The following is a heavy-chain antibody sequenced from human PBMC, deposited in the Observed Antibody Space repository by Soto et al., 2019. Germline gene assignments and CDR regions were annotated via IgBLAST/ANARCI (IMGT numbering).Heavy chain of an antibody. CDR2: IYFTGNT. CDR3: AGQTFTIAAASYGRSNWFDP. Sequence: SATLSLTCSASGGSITSSSHFWGWIRQPPGKGLEWIGTIYFTGNTYYTPSLKSRLTMSIDTSKNEFPLKLNSVTAADTAVYYCAGQTFTIAAASYGRSNWFDPWGPGTLVTVSS. D-gene: IGHD6-25*01. CDR1: GGSITSSSHF. V-gene: IGHV4-39*01. J-gene: IGHJ5*02.